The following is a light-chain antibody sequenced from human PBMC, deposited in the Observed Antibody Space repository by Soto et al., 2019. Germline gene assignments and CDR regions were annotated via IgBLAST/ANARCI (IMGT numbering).Light chain of an antibody. CDR2: GAS. Sequence: EIVMTQSPATLSVSPGERATLSSRASQSVSTNLAWYQQKPGQGPRLLIFGASTRAIGIPARFSGSGSGTDFTLTISSLQSEDFAVYYCQHYNELPLTFGGGTKVEIK. V-gene: IGKV3-15*01. CDR3: QHYNELPLT. CDR1: QSVSTN. J-gene: IGKJ4*01.